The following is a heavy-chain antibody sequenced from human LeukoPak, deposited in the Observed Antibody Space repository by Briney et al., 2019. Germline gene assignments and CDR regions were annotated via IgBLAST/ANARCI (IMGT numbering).Heavy chain of an antibody. D-gene: IGHD3-9*01. CDR2: ISSSSSYI. J-gene: IGHJ4*02. CDR3: ARDRDVLRYFDWTFDY. Sequence: PGGSLRLSCAASGFTFSTYSMNWVRQAPGKGLEWVSSISSSSSYIYYADSVKGRFTISRDNAKNSLYLQMNSLRAEDTAVYYYARDRDVLRYFDWTFDYWGQGTLVTVSS. CDR1: GFTFSTYS. V-gene: IGHV3-21*01.